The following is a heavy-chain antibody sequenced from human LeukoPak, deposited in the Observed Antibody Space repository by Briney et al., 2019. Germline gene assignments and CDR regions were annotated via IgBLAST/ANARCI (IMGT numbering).Heavy chain of an antibody. Sequence: PSETLSLTCTVSGGSISSYYWSWIRQPPGKGLEWIGYIYTSGSTNYNPSLKSRVTISVDTSKNQFSLKLSSVTAADTAVYYCARQVDNDAFDIWGQGTMVAVSS. CDR2: IYTSGST. CDR3: ARQVDNDAFDI. V-gene: IGHV4-4*09. J-gene: IGHJ3*02. CDR1: GGSISSYY. D-gene: IGHD2-15*01.